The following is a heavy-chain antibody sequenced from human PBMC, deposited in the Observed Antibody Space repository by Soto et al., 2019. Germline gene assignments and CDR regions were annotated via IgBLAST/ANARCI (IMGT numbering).Heavy chain of an antibody. J-gene: IGHJ6*02. CDR1: GDSISSGNKY. CDR2: IFSSGTT. D-gene: IGHD3-16*01. V-gene: IGHV4-30-4*01. CDR3: ARVPSPFDYYYAMDV. Sequence: PSETLSLTCTVPGDSISSGNKYWSWIRQAPGKGLEWVGYIFSSGTTYYNPSLKSRLTMSLDTSQNQFSLRLASVTAADSAVYYCARVPSPFDYYYAMDVWGQGTTVTVSS.